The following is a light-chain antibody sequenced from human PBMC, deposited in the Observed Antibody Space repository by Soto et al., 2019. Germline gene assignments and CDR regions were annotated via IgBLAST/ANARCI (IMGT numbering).Light chain of an antibody. V-gene: IGKV3-15*01. CDR1: QSVSSN. Sequence: EILMTQSPVTLSVPPGERAMLYCWASQSVSSNVAWYQRKPGQPPRLLIYGATSRVTGVPARFSGSGSGTSFTLPISSLQSEDFAVYWCQQYNTWPQTFGQGTRLEIK. CDR3: QQYNTWPQT. J-gene: IGKJ2*01. CDR2: GAT.